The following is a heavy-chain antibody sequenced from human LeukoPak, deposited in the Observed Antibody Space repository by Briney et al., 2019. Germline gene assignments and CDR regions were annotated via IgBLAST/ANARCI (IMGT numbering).Heavy chain of an antibody. CDR2: ISYDGSNK. J-gene: IGHJ5*02. CDR1: GFTFSSYG. V-gene: IGHV3-30*03. CDR3: ARDLGGYCSGGSCPPLFDP. Sequence: GGSLRLSCAASGFTFSSYGMHWVRQAPGKGLEWVAVISYDGSNKYYADSVKGRFTISRDNAKNTLYLQMNSLRAEDTAVYYCARDLGGYCSGGSCPPLFDPWGQGTLVTVSS. D-gene: IGHD2-15*01.